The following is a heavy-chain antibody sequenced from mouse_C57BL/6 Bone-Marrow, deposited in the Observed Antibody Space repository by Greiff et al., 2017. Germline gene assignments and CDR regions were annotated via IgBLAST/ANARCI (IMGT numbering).Heavy chain of an antibody. Sequence: QVQLQQPGAELVMPGASVKLSCKASGYTFTSYWMHWVKQRPGQGLEWIGEIDPSDSYTNYNQKFKGKSTLTVDKSSSTAYMQLSSLTSEDSAVDYCAREEIYYDYGFAYWGQGTLVTVSA. CDR3: AREEIYYDYGFAY. V-gene: IGHV1-69*01. J-gene: IGHJ3*01. D-gene: IGHD2-4*01. CDR2: IDPSDSYT. CDR1: GYTFTSYW.